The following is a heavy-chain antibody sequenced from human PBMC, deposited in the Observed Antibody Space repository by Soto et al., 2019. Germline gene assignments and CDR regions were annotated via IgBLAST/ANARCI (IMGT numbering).Heavy chain of an antibody. J-gene: IGHJ6*02. CDR1: GFTFSNAW. CDR2: IKSKTDGGTT. D-gene: IGHD3-10*01. V-gene: IGHV3-15*07. Sequence: GGSLRLSCAASGFTFSNAWINWVRQAPGKGLEWVGRIKSKTDGGTTDYAAPVKGRFTISRDDSKNTLYLQMNSLKTEDTAVYYCTTSPLGNYGMDVWGQGTTVTVSS. CDR3: TTSPLGNYGMDV.